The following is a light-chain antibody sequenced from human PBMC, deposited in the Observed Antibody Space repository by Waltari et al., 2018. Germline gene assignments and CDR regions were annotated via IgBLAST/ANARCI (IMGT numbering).Light chain of an antibody. J-gene: IGKJ1*01. CDR3: EHYDSLPET. CDR1: ESVGSS. Sequence: EIVLTQSPGTLSLSPGERATLSCRASESVGSSLAWYQQKPGQAPRLLIYGVSTRASGIPDRFSGSGSGTDFSLIISSLEPEDFAVYYCEHYDSLPETFGQGTKVEIK. V-gene: IGKV3-20*01. CDR2: GVS.